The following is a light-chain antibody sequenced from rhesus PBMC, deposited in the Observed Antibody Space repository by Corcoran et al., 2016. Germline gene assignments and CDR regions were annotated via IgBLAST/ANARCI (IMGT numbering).Light chain of an antibody. CDR1: QGISNW. J-gene: IGKJ3*01. Sequence: DIQMTQSPSSLSASVGDRVTITCRASQGISNWLAWYQQKPGKAPKLLIYRASNLETGVPSRFSGIGSGTDFTLTISSLQPEDIATYYCQQHANSPFTFGPGTKLDIK. V-gene: IGKV1-69*01. CDR2: RAS. CDR3: QQHANSPFT.